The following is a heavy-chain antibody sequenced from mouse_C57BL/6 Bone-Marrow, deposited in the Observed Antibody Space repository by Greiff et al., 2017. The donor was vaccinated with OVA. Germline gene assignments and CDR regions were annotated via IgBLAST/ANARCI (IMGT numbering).Heavy chain of an antibody. CDR1: GYTFTSYG. Sequence: QVQLQQSGAELARPGASVKLSCKASGYTFTSYGISWVKQRTGQGLEWIGEIYPRSGNTYYNEKFKGKATLTADKSSSTAYMELRSLTSEDSAVYFCARGWLLEKSLVAYWGQGTLVTVSA. CDR3: ARGWLLEKSLVAY. CDR2: IYPRSGNT. V-gene: IGHV1-81*01. D-gene: IGHD2-3*01. J-gene: IGHJ3*01.